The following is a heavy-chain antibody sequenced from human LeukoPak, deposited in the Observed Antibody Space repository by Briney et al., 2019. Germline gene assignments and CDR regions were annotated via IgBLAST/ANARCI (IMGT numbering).Heavy chain of an antibody. CDR3: ARHVKGIWGSYRLIDY. J-gene: IGHJ4*02. V-gene: IGHV5-51*01. CDR2: IYPGDSDT. D-gene: IGHD3-16*02. CDR1: GYSFTSYW. Sequence: GACLKISCKGSGYSFTSYWIGWVRQMPGKGLEWMGIIYPGDSDTRYSPSFQGQVTISADKSISTAYLQWSSLKASDTAMYYCARHVKGIWGSYRLIDYWGQGTLVTVSS.